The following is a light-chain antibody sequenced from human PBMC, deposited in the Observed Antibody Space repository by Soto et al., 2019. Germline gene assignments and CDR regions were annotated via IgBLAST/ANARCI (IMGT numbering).Light chain of an antibody. CDR3: QQANSLPFT. J-gene: IGKJ5*01. CDR1: QDIRRR. Sequence: DVQMTQSPSSVSAPVGGRVTITCRASQDIRRRLVWYQQKPLKAPTLLIYAASSLHSGVPSGFSGSVSGTDVPLIISILQPEDLASYCCQQANSLPFTFGQGTGLEIK. CDR2: AAS. V-gene: IGKV1-12*01.